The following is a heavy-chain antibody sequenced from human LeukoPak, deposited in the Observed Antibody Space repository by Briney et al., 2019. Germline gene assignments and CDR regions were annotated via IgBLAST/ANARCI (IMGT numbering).Heavy chain of an antibody. D-gene: IGHD2-15*01. V-gene: IGHV5-51*01. CDR2: NYPGDSDT. CDR3: ARQYCSGGSCHFIDY. Sequence: GESLKISCKGSGYSFTSYWIGWGRQMPGKGLEWMGNNYPGDSDTRYSPSFQGQVTISADKSISNAYLQWSSLKGSDTAMYYCARQYCSGGSCHFIDYWGQGTLVTASS. CDR1: GYSFTSYW. J-gene: IGHJ4*02.